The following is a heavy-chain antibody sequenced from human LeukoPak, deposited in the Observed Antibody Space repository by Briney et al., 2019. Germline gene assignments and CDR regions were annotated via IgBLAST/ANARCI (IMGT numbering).Heavy chain of an antibody. CDR1: GFTVSSDS. V-gene: IGHV3-53*01. CDR3: ARRAGAYSHPYDY. D-gene: IGHD4/OR15-4a*01. J-gene: IGHJ4*02. CDR2: IYSGGST. Sequence: AGRSLRLSCTVSGFTVSSDSMSWVRQAPGKGLEWVSFIYSGGSTHYSDSVKGRFTISRDNSKNTLYLQMNSLRAEDTAVYYCARRAGAYSHPYDYWGQRTLVTVSS.